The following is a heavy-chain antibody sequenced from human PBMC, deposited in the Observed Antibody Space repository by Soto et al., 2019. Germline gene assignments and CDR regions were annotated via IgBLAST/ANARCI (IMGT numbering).Heavy chain of an antibody. Sequence: GSVKVSFKASGYTFTTYDINWVRQAPGQGLEWLGWMDPNSGSTGYAQNFQGRVTMTRNISRNTAHMELSSLQSEDTAVYYCARERKFDFWRKGLDVWGQGTTVTVSS. CDR1: GYTFTTYD. CDR2: MDPNSGST. J-gene: IGHJ6*02. D-gene: IGHD3-3*01. CDR3: ARERKFDFWRKGLDV. V-gene: IGHV1-8*01.